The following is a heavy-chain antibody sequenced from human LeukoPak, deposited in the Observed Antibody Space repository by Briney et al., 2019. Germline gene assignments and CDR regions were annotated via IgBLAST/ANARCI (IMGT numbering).Heavy chain of an antibody. CDR3: ARGLMATINYFDY. V-gene: IGHV4-59*01. D-gene: IGHD5-24*01. J-gene: IGHJ4*02. Sequence: SETLSLTCTVSGGSISSYYWSWIRPPPGKGLEWIGYIYYSGSTNYNPSPKSRVTISVDTSKNQFSLKLSSVTAADTAVYYCARGLMATINYFDYWGQGTLVTVSS. CDR1: GGSISSYY. CDR2: IYYSGST.